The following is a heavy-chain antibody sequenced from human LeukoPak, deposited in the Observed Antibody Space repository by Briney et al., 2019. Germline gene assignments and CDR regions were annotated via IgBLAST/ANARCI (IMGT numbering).Heavy chain of an antibody. J-gene: IGHJ6*03. V-gene: IGHV1-3*03. CDR3: ARATLRPYYYYYMDV. CDR1: GYTFTSYA. CDR2: INTGNGNT. D-gene: IGHD4-17*01. Sequence: ASVKVSCKASGYTFTSYAMHWVRQAPGQRLEWMGWINTGNGNTKYSQEFQGRVTITRDTSANTAYMELSGLRSEDMAVYYCARATLRPYYYYYMDVWGKGTTVTISS.